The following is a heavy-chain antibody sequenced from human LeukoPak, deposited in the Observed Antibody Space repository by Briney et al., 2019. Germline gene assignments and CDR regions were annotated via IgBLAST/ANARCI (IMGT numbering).Heavy chain of an antibody. CDR3: VKDLTGTWSFDY. CDR2: IGPNGAST. J-gene: IGHJ4*02. CDR1: GFTFSNRF. Sequence: GGSLRLSCSTSGFTFSNRFMHWVRQAPGKGLEYVSSIGPNGASTLYADSVKGRFTISRDNSKNALYLQLTSLRLEDTALYYCVKDLTGTWSFDYWGQGTLVTVSS. D-gene: IGHD3-9*01. V-gene: IGHV3-64D*06.